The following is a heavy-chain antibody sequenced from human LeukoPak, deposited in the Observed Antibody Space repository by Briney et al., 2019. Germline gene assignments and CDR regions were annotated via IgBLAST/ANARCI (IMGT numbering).Heavy chain of an antibody. J-gene: IGHJ4*02. V-gene: IGHV1-2*02. D-gene: IGHD3-22*01. CDR2: INPNSGGT. CDR1: GYTFTGYY. Sequence: ASVEVSCKASGYTFTGYYMHWVRQAPGQGLEWMGWINPNSGGTNYAQEFQGRVTMTRDTSISTAYMELSRLRSDDTAVYYCARDSGYYDSSGYYPFDYWGQGTLVTVSS. CDR3: ARDSGYYDSSGYYPFDY.